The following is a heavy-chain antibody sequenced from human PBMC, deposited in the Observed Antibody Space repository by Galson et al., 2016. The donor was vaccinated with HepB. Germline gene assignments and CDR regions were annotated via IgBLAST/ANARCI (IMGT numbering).Heavy chain of an antibody. J-gene: IGHJ4*02. CDR1: GGSFSCYY. V-gene: IGHV4-34*01. Sequence: SETLSLTCGVDGGSFSCYYWSWIRQPPGKGLEWIGAINHSGRTRFNTTLKRRVTITADTSKHQFSLNLSSVTAADTAGYYCAIECADHFDSSGYSPFDYWGQGTLVTVSS. CDR3: AIECADHFDSSGYSPFDY. CDR2: INHSGRT. D-gene: IGHD3-22*01.